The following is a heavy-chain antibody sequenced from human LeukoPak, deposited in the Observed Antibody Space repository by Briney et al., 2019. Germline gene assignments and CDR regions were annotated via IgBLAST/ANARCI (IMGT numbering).Heavy chain of an antibody. CDR3: ARVSSMVRGVIKGLDY. CDR2: INTDGSST. D-gene: IGHD3-10*01. CDR1: GFIFSSYW. Sequence: GGSLRLSCAASGFIFSSYWMHWVRQAPGKGLVWVSRINTDGSSTSYADSVKGRFTISRDSAKNSLYLQMNSLRAEDTAVYYCARVSSMVRGVIKGLDYWGQGTLVTVSS. J-gene: IGHJ4*02. V-gene: IGHV3-74*01.